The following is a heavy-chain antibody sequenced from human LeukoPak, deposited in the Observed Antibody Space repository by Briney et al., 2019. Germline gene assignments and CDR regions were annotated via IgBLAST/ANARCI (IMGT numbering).Heavy chain of an antibody. J-gene: IGHJ6*03. CDR2: INESGST. V-gene: IGHV4-34*01. D-gene: IGHD2-21*01. CDR3: ARGPYYLYYYYYYYMDV. CDR1: GGSFSGYY. Sequence: SETLSLTCGVSGGSFSGYYWSWIRQSPGKGLEWIGEINESGSTDYNPSLMSRVTISVDTSKNQFSLKLSSVTAADTAVYYCARGPYYLYYYYYYYMDVWGKGTTVTVSS.